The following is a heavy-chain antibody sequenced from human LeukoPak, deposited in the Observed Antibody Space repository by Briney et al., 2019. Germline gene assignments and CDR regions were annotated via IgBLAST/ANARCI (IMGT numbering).Heavy chain of an antibody. V-gene: IGHV3-7*01. CDR3: TKPSRIGYFDSSAH. J-gene: IGHJ4*02. Sequence: GGSLRLSCAASGFTFSSYWKSWVRQAPGKGLEWVANIKQDGSEKSYVDSVKGRFTISRDNAKNSLDLQMNSLRAEDTAVYYCTKPSRIGYFDSSAHWGQGTLVTVSS. CDR1: GFTFSSYW. D-gene: IGHD3-22*01. CDR2: IKQDGSEK.